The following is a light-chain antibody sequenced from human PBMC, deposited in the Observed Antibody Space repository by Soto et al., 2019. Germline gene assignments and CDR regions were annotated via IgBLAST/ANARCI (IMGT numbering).Light chain of an antibody. CDR2: GAS. CDR1: QSISSY. J-gene: IGKJ1*01. V-gene: IGKV1-39*01. Sequence: DIQMTQSPSSLSASVGDRVTITCRASQSISSYLNWYQQKPGKAPKLLIYGASSLQSGVPSRFSGSGSGTDFTLTISSLQPEDFATYYCQQTYSTLPTFGQGTKVDIK. CDR3: QQTYSTLPT.